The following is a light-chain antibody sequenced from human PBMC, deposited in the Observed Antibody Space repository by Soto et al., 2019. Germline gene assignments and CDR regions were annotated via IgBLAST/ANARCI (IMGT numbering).Light chain of an antibody. CDR3: QQYDSSPRT. J-gene: IGKJ1*01. Sequence: ENVLTQSPGTLSLSPGERATLSCRASQSVSSYSLAWYQQKPGQAPRLVMYGTSNRATGIPDRFSGSGSGTDFTLTISRLEPEDFAVYYCQQYDSSPRTFGQGTKVGIK. V-gene: IGKV3-20*01. CDR1: QSVSSYS. CDR2: GTS.